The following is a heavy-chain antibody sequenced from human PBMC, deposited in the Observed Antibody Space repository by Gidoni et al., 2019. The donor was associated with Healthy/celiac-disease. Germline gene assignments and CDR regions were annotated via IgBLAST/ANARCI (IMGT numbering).Heavy chain of an antibody. J-gene: IGHJ4*02. CDR1: GGSISSYY. CDR2: IYYSGST. Sequence: QVQLQESGPGLVKPSETLSLTCTVSGGSISSYYWSWIRQPPGKGLEWIGDIYYSGSTNYNPSLKSRVTISVDTSKNQFSLKLSSVTAADTAVYYCARLAYCGGDCYSQAPYYFDYWGQGTLVTVSS. D-gene: IGHD2-21*02. CDR3: ARLAYCGGDCYSQAPYYFDY. V-gene: IGHV4-59*01.